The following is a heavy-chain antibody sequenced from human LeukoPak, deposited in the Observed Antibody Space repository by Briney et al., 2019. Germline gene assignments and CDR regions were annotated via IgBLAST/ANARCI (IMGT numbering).Heavy chain of an antibody. CDR1: GYSFTSYW. Sequence: GESLKISCKGSGYSFTSYWIGWVRQMPGKGLEWMGITYPGDSDTRYSPSFQGQVTISADKSISTAYLQWSSLKASDTAMYYCASPGGSSGWNYDAFDIWGQGTMVTVSS. J-gene: IGHJ3*02. CDR3: ASPGGSSGWNYDAFDI. CDR2: TYPGDSDT. V-gene: IGHV5-51*01. D-gene: IGHD6-19*01.